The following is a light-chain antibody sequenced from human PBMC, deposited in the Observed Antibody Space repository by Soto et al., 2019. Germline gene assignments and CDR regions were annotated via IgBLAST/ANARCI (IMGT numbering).Light chain of an antibody. J-gene: IGLJ1*01. CDR2: DVS. V-gene: IGLV2-14*01. Sequence: QSALTRPASVSGSPGQSIAISCTGISSDVGSFNYVSWYQQHPGKVPKLMIYDVSNRPSGVSDRFSGSKSGNTASLTISGLQAEDEADYYCSSYTTSSTYVFGTGTKVTVL. CDR3: SSYTTSSTYV. CDR1: SSDVGSFNY.